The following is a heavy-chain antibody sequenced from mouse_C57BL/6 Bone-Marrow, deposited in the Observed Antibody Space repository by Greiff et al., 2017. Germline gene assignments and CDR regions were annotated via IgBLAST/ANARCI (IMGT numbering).Heavy chain of an antibody. CDR1: GYSFTGYY. CDR3: ARGGWLLAY. J-gene: IGHJ3*01. CDR2: INPSTGGT. D-gene: IGHD2-3*01. V-gene: IGHV1-42*01. Sequence: VQLKESGPELVKPGASVKISCKASGYSFTGYYMNWVKQSPEKSLEWIGEINPSTGGTTYNQKFKAKATLTVDKSSSTAYMQLESLTSEDSAVCYCARGGWLLAYWGQGTLVTVSA.